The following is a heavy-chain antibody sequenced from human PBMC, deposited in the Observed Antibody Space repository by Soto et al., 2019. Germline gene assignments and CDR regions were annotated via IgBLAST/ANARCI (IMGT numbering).Heavy chain of an antibody. Sequence: GGSLRLSCAASGFTFSDSAMHWVRQASGKGLEWVGRIGWRGDNYATTYGASVKGRFTISRDDAKNTVYLQMNSLRAEDTAGYYCARDLVGDTDDWGKGTLVTVAS. D-gene: IGHD5-12*01. CDR3: ARDLVGDTDD. CDR1: GFTFSDSA. CDR2: IGWRGDNYAT. J-gene: IGHJ4*02. V-gene: IGHV3-73*01.